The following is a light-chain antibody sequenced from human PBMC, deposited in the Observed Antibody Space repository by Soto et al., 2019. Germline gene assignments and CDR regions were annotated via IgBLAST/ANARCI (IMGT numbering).Light chain of an antibody. Sequence: EIALTQSPGTLSFSPGERATLSCSASQSFSSSYLAWYQQKPGQAPRLLIYGASSRASGIPDRFSGSGSETDFTLTISSLEPEDVAVYYCHLYGSGLFPFGPGTQVDVK. CDR1: QSFSSSY. CDR2: GAS. V-gene: IGKV3-20*01. J-gene: IGKJ3*01. CDR3: HLYGSGLFP.